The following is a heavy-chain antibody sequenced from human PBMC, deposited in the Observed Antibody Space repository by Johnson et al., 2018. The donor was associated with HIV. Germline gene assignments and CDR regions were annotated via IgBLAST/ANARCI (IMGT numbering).Heavy chain of an antibody. CDR2: ISWNSGTI. J-gene: IGHJ3*02. D-gene: IGHD2-15*01. CDR3: ARDRKWVGARSGDAFDI. Sequence: VQLVESGGGVVQPGGSLRLSCAASGFTFDDYAMHWVRQAPGKGLEWVSGISWNSGTIGYADSVKGRFTISRDNSKNTLYLQMNSLRAEDTAVFYCARDRKWVGARSGDAFDIWGQGTMVTVSS. V-gene: IGHV3-9*01. CDR1: GFTFDDYA.